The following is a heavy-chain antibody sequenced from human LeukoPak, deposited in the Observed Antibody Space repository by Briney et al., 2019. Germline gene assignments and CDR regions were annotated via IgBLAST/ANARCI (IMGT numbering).Heavy chain of an antibody. CDR2: ISTSAGTI. V-gene: IGHV3-11*01. Sequence: GESLRPSCAASGFIFSDYYMTWIRQAPGKGLEWISYISTSAGTIYYADSVKGRFTISRDNAKNSLYLQMNSLRAEDTAVYYCARDAIDSSGFDFDYWGQGTLVTVSS. J-gene: IGHJ4*02. CDR3: ARDAIDSSGFDFDY. D-gene: IGHD3-22*01. CDR1: GFIFSDYY.